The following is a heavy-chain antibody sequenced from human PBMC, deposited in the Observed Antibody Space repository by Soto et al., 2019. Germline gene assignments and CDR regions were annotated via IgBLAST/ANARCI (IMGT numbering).Heavy chain of an antibody. D-gene: IGHD6-13*01. V-gene: IGHV1-18*04. CDR1: GYTFTSYG. J-gene: IGHJ4*02. Sequence: QVQLVQSGAEVKKPGASVKVSCKASGYTFTSYGISWVRQAPGQGLEWMGWISAYNGNTNYAQKLQGRVTMTTDTSTSTAYRELRSLRSDDTAVYYCARSYSSSWDGGALDYWGQGTLVTVSS. CDR3: ARSYSSSWDGGALDY. CDR2: ISAYNGNT.